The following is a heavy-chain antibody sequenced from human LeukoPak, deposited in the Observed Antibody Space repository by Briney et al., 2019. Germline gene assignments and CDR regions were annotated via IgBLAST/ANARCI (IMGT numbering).Heavy chain of an antibody. CDR3: ARTRGSGWYGATFDY. Sequence: GGSLRLSCVASGFTVSSNYMSWVRQPPGKGLEWVSVIYIGGRTLNADSVRDRFTISRDNSKNTVYLQMNSLRVEDTAVYYCARTRGSGWYGATFDYWGQGTLVTVSS. V-gene: IGHV3-66*01. CDR2: IYIGGRT. CDR1: GFTVSSNY. D-gene: IGHD6-19*01. J-gene: IGHJ4*02.